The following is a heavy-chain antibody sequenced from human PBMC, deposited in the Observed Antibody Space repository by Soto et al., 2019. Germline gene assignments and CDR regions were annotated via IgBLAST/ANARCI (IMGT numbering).Heavy chain of an antibody. V-gene: IGHV3-30-3*01. D-gene: IGHD3-22*01. Sequence: QVQLVESGGGVVQPGRSLRLSCAASGFTFSSYAMHWVRQAPGKGLEWVAVISYDGSNKYYADSVKGRFTISRDNSKNTLYLQMNSLRAEDTAVYYCASGYDSSGYSFDYWGQGTLVTVSS. CDR1: GFTFSSYA. J-gene: IGHJ4*02. CDR3: ASGYDSSGYSFDY. CDR2: ISYDGSNK.